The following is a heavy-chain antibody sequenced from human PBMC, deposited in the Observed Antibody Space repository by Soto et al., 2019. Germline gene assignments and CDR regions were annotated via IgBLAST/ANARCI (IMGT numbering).Heavy chain of an antibody. D-gene: IGHD2-15*01. Sequence: PGESLKISCKGSGYSFTSYWIGWVRQMPGKGLEWMGIIYPGDSDTRYSPSFQGQVTISADKSISTAYLQWSSLKASDTAMYYCARTAYCSGGSCYSGGWYYWGQGTLVTVSS. CDR3: ARTAYCSGGSCYSGGWYY. J-gene: IGHJ4*02. CDR2: IYPGDSDT. CDR1: GYSFTSYW. V-gene: IGHV5-51*01.